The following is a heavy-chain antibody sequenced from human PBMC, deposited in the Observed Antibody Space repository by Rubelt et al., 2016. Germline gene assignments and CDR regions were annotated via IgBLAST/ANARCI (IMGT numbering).Heavy chain of an antibody. CDR3: ARGLAAGCHMDV. CDR2: FNHSGNT. D-gene: IGHD2-8*01. V-gene: IGHV4-34*01. J-gene: IGHJ6*03. Sequence: QVQLQQWGAGLLKPSETLSLTCAVSGGSFSFYYWSWIRQPPGKGLEWIGEFNHSGNTTYNPSLKSRVTITVDTPKTQFSRKRGSGTAADTAGYYCARGLAAGCHMDVWGKGTTVTVSS. CDR1: GGSFSFYY.